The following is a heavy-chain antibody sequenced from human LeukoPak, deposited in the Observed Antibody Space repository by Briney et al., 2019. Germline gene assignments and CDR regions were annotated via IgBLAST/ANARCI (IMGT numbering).Heavy chain of an antibody. CDR1: GGTFSSYA. CDR3: ARDLFCSGGSCYLYNWFDP. Sequence: GASVKVSCKASGGTFSSYAISWVRQAPGQGLEWMGRIIPILGIANYAQKFQGRVTITADKSTSTAYMELSSLISEDTAVYYCARDLFCSGGSCYLYNWFDPWGQGTLVTVSS. CDR2: IIPILGIA. J-gene: IGHJ5*02. V-gene: IGHV1-69*04. D-gene: IGHD2-15*01.